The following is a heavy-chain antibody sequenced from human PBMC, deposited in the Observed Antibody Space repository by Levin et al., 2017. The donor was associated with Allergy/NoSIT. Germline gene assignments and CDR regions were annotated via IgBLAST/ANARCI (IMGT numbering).Heavy chain of an antibody. CDR1: RFSFRDSA. J-gene: IGHJ3*02. CDR2: INNGDEST. D-gene: IGHD2-21*02. Sequence: SGGSLRLSCAASRFSFRDSAMSWVRQAPGKGLEWVSTINNGDESTYYAESVKGRFTISRDNFKNTLYLQMDNLRAEDTAVYYCAKCGGGDCYNPFDIWGQGTMVIVSS. V-gene: IGHV3-23*01. CDR3: AKCGGGDCYNPFDI.